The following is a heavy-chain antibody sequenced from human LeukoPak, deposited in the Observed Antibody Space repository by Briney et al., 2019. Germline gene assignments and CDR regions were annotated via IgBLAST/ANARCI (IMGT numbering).Heavy chain of an antibody. Sequence: ASVKVSCKASGYTFTSCGISWVRQAPGQGLEWMGWISAYNGNTNYAQKLQGRVTMTTDTSTSTAYMELRSLRSDDTAVYYCARDLGELEWSYYFDYWGQGTLVTVSS. J-gene: IGHJ4*02. D-gene: IGHD1-1*01. CDR2: ISAYNGNT. V-gene: IGHV1-18*01. CDR1: GYTFTSCG. CDR3: ARDLGELEWSYYFDY.